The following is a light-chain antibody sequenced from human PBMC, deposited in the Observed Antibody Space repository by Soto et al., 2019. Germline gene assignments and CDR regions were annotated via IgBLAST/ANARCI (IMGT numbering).Light chain of an antibody. CDR2: GAA. V-gene: IGKV1-5*01. Sequence: DIQLNQSPTTLSASVGDGVTITCRATQRISTWLAWYQQKPGKAPRLLIYGAATLESGVSSRFSGSGSGTEFTLTSSRLQPDDFATYYCQQYNTYSGTFGRGTKVDIK. J-gene: IGKJ1*01. CDR3: QQYNTYSGT. CDR1: QRISTW.